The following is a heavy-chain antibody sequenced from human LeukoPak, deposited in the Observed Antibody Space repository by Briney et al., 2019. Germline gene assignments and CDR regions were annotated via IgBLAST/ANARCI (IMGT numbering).Heavy chain of an antibody. CDR2: ISSSGTTM. J-gene: IGHJ4*02. D-gene: IGHD4-17*01. CDR3: ARVPTTVTTVYFDY. V-gene: IGHV3-48*03. Sequence: GGSLRLSCAASGFTFSSYEMNWVRQAPGKGLEWVSYISSSGTTMYYADSVKGRFTISRDNSENTLYLQMNSLRAEDTAVYYCARVPTTVTTVYFDYWGREPWSPSPQ. CDR1: GFTFSSYE.